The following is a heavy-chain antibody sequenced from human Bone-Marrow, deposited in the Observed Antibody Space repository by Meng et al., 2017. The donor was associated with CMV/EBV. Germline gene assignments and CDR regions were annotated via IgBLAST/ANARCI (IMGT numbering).Heavy chain of an antibody. CDR3: ARDRVWGLDY. CDR2: IDYSGGT. CDR1: GGSISGGGYY. Sequence: SETLSLTCTVSGGSISGGGYYWSWIRQHPGKGLEWIGHIDYSGGTYYNPSLKSRLIVSVDTSKNQFSLKLSSMTAADTAVYYCARDRVWGLDYWGQGTMVTVSS. J-gene: IGHJ4*02. D-gene: IGHD3-16*01. V-gene: IGHV4-31*03.